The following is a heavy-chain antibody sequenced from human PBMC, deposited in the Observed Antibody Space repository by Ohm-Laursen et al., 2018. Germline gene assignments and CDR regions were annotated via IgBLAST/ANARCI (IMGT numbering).Heavy chain of an antibody. CDR2: ISGSGGMT. CDR3: AKRGTAWDGDYAFDY. J-gene: IGHJ4*02. V-gene: IGHV3-23*01. CDR1: GFTFSSYA. Sequence: GSLRLSCTASGFTFSSYAMSWVRQAPGKGLEWVSGISGSGGMTYYADSVKGRFTISRDNSKNTLYVQMNSLRAEDTAVYYCAKRGTAWDGDYAFDYWGQGTLVTVSS. D-gene: IGHD4-17*01.